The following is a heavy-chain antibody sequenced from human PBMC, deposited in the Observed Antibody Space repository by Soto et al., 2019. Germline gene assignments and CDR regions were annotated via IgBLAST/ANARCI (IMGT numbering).Heavy chain of an antibody. Sequence: QVQLQESGPGLVKPSETLSLTCTVSGGSVSSGSYYWSWIRQPPGKGLEWIGYIYYSGSTNYNPSPNDRVTISVDTSKNPFSLKLSSVTAADTAVYYCARDLARRYDFWSGYYTSYYYGMDVWGQGTTVTVSS. CDR2: IYYSGST. J-gene: IGHJ6*02. D-gene: IGHD3-3*01. CDR3: ARDLARRYDFWSGYYTSYYYGMDV. V-gene: IGHV4-61*01. CDR1: GGSVSSGSYY.